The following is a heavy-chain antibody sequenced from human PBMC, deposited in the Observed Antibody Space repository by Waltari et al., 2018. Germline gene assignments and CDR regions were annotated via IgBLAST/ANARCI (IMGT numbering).Heavy chain of an antibody. J-gene: IGHJ2*01. D-gene: IGHD3-9*01. CDR2: IYYRGST. Sequence: QVHLQESGPGLVKPSQTLSLTCTFSMGSISSVGYYWGWIRQHPGKGLEWIGYIYYRGSTYYNPSLKSRVTISVDTSKKQFSLKLSSVTAADTAVYYCARGPYDIQYFDLWGRGTLVTVSS. CDR3: ARGPYDIQYFDL. V-gene: IGHV4-31*03. CDR1: MGSISSVGYY.